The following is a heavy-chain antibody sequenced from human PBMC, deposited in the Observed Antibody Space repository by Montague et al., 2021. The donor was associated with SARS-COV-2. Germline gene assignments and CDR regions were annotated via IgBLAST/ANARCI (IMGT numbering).Heavy chain of an antibody. CDR3: SRGSYRYSHNYYYGMDV. D-gene: IGHD4-11*01. CDR2: LFYNGGT. J-gene: IGHJ6*02. CDR1: GGSISSGGFL. V-gene: IGHV4-31*03. Sequence: TLSLTCIVSGGSISSGGFLWTWVRHLPGKVLEWIGYLFYNGGTDYNPSLKSRVNKAVDTSKNQFSLRLSSVTAAATAVYYCSRGSYRYSHNYYYGMDVWGQGTTVIVSS.